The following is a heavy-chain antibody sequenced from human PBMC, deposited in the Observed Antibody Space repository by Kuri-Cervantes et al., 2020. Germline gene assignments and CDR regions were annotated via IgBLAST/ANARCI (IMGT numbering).Heavy chain of an antibody. Sequence: GESLKISCAASGFTFGSYAMSWVRQAPGKGLEWVSAISGSGGSTYYADSVKGRFTISRDNSKNTLYLQMNSLRAEDTAVYYCARGHYGDYGGRYYYCYGMDVWGQGTTVTVSS. CDR3: ARGHYGDYGGRYYYCYGMDV. D-gene: IGHD4-17*01. CDR2: ISGSGGST. J-gene: IGHJ6*02. V-gene: IGHV3-23*01. CDR1: GFTFGSYA.